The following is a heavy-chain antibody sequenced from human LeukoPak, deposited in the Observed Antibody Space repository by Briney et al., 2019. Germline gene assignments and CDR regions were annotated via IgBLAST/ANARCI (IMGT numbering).Heavy chain of an antibody. CDR3: ARGGAVAGTGDY. CDR1: GFTFSSYW. D-gene: IGHD6-19*01. V-gene: IGHV3-74*01. J-gene: IGHJ4*02. CDR2: IKSDGSST. Sequence: PGGSLRLSCAASGFTFSSYWMHWVRQAPGKGLVWVSRIKSDGSSTNYADSVKGRFTISRDNAKNTLYLQMNSLRAEDTAVYYCARGGAVAGTGDYWGQGTLVTVS.